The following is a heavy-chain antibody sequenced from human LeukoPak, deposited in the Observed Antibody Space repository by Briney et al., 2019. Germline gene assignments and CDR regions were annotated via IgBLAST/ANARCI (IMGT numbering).Heavy chain of an antibody. CDR3: ARPYSSGTDAFDI. CDR1: GFTFGSYW. CDR2: IKQDGSEK. Sequence: PGGSLRLSCAASGFTFGSYWMSWVRQAPGKGLEWVANIKQDGSEKYYVDSVKGRFTISRDNAKNSLFLQMNSLRAEDTAVYYCARPYSSGTDAFDIWGQGTMVTVSS. J-gene: IGHJ3*02. D-gene: IGHD6-19*01. V-gene: IGHV3-7*01.